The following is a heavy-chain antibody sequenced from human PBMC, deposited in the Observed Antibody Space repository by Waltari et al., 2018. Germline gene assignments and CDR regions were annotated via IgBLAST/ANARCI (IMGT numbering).Heavy chain of an antibody. Sequence: QVQLQESGPGLVKPSQTLSLTCTVSGGSISSGSYYWSGIRQPPGKGLEWIGEINHSGSTNYNPALKSRVTISVDTSKNQFSLKLSSVTAADTAVYYCARHRPSFANDQRTRKIYWYFDLWGRGTLVTVSS. D-gene: IGHD1-1*01. CDR1: GGSISSGSYY. J-gene: IGHJ2*01. CDR3: ARHRPSFANDQRTRKIYWYFDL. CDR2: INHSGST. V-gene: IGHV4-39*01.